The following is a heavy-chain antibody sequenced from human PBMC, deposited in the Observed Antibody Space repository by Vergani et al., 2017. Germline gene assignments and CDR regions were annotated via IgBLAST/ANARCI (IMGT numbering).Heavy chain of an antibody. V-gene: IGHV3-30*03. D-gene: IGHD1-14*01. J-gene: IGHJ4*02. Sequence: VQLLESGGGLVQPGGSLRLSCAASGFTFSSYGMHWVRQAPGKGLEWVAVISYDGSNKYYADSVKGRFTISRDNSKNTLYLQMNSLRAEDTAVYYCARDAGTLTLDYWGQGTLVTVSS. CDR1: GFTFSSYG. CDR2: ISYDGSNK. CDR3: ARDAGTLTLDY.